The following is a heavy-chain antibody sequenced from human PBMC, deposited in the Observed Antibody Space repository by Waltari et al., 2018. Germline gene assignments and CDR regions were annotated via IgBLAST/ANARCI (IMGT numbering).Heavy chain of an antibody. CDR1: GGTFSSYA. V-gene: IGHV1-69*04. CDR2: IIPILGIA. CDR3: ARVLSSPKRGVTGYYYMDV. D-gene: IGHD2-21*02. J-gene: IGHJ6*03. Sequence: QVQLVQSGAEVKKPGSSVKVSCKASGGTFSSYAISWVRQAPGHGLEWMGGIIPILGIANYAQKFQGRVTITADESTSTAYMELSSLRSEDTAVYYCARVLSSPKRGVTGYYYMDVWGKGTTVTVSS.